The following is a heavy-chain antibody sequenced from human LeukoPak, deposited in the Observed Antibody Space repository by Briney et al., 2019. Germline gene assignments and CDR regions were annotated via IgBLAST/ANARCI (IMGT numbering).Heavy chain of an antibody. CDR1: GFTFSSYS. V-gene: IGHV3-48*02. J-gene: IGHJ5*02. CDR3: AREFPLSSYYDFWSGYGGSWFDP. CDR2: ISSSSSTI. D-gene: IGHD3-3*01. Sequence: PGGSLRLSCAASGFTFSSYSMNWVRQAPGKGLEWVSYISSSSSTIYYADSVKGRFTISRDNAKNSLYLQMNSLRDEDTAVYYCAREFPLSSYYDFWSGYGGSWFDPWGQGTLVTASS.